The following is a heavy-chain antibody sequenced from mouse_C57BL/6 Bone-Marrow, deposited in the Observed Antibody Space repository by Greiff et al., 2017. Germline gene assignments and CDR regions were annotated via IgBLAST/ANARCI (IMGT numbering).Heavy chain of an antibody. CDR3: ARHPSLLLRYHYYAMDY. J-gene: IGHJ4*01. V-gene: IGHV5-9*01. CDR2: ISGGGGNT. D-gene: IGHD1-1*01. CDR1: GFTFSSYT. Sequence: EVQLVESGGGLVKPGGSLKLSCAASGFTFSSYTMSWVRQTPEKRLEWVATISGGGGNTYYPDSVKGRFTISRDNAKNTLYLQMSSLRSEDTALYYCARHPSLLLRYHYYAMDYWGQGTSVTVSS.